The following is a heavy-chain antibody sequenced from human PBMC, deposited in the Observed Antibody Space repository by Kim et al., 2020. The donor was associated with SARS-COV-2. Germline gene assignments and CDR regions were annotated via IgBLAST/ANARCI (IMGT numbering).Heavy chain of an antibody. CDR1: GFTFSSYA. CDR2: ISGSGGST. Sequence: GGSLRLSCAASGFTFSSYAMSWVRQAPGKGLEWVSAISGSGGSTYYADSVKGRFTISRDNSKNTLYLQMNSLRAEDTAVYYCAKTIGYYYGSGSLFDYWGQGTLVTVSS. V-gene: IGHV3-23*01. D-gene: IGHD3-10*01. CDR3: AKTIGYYYGSGSLFDY. J-gene: IGHJ4*02.